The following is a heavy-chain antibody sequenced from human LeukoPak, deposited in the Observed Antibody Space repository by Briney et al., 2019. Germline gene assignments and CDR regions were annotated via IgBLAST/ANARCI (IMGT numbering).Heavy chain of an antibody. CDR1: GYTFTSYD. CDR3: ARDEWELLRADY. CDR2: INPSGGST. V-gene: IGHV1-46*01. D-gene: IGHD1-26*01. Sequence: GASVKVSCKASGYTFTSYDINWVRQAPGQGLEWMGIINPSGGSTSYAQKFQGRVTMTRDTSTSTVYMELSSLRSEDTAVYYCARDEWELLRADYWGQGTLVTVSS. J-gene: IGHJ4*02.